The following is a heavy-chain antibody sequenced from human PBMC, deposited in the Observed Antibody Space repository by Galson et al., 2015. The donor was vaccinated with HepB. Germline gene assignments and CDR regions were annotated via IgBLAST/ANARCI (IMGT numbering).Heavy chain of an antibody. Sequence: SVKVSCKASGYTFTSYYMHWVRQAPGQGLEWMGIINPSGGSTSYAQKFQGRVTMTRDTSTSTVYMELSSLRSEDTAVYYCARERTLGYSSGWTFDYWGQGTLVTVSS. D-gene: IGHD6-19*01. CDR3: ARERTLGYSSGWTFDY. V-gene: IGHV1-46*01. CDR2: INPSGGST. J-gene: IGHJ4*02. CDR1: GYTFTSYY.